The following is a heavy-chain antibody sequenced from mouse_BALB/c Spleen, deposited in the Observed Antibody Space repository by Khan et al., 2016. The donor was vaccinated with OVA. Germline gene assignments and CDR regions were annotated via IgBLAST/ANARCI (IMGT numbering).Heavy chain of an antibody. V-gene: IGHV1-7*01. CDR1: GYTFTSYW. CDR3: ARDRIDY. J-gene: IGHJ2*01. CDR2: INPTSGYT. Sequence: QVQLQQSGAELAKPGASVKMSCKASGYTFTSYWMHWIKQRPGQGLEWIGYINPTSGYTDYNQKFKDKATLTADKSYNPAYMQLGSLTSDDSAVYYCARDRIDYWGQGTALTVSS.